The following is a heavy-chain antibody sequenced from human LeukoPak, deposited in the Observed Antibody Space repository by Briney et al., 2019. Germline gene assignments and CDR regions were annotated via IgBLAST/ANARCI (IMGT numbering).Heavy chain of an antibody. Sequence: SESLSLTCTVSGGSINSSSYYWGWIRQPPGKGLEWIGSIYYSGSTYYNPSLKSRVTISVDTSKNQFSLKLSSVTAADTAVYYCARALLRYFDWLPFDYWGQGTLVTVSS. D-gene: IGHD3-9*01. CDR2: IYYSGST. J-gene: IGHJ4*02. V-gene: IGHV4-39*07. CDR3: ARALLRYFDWLPFDY. CDR1: GGSINSSSYY.